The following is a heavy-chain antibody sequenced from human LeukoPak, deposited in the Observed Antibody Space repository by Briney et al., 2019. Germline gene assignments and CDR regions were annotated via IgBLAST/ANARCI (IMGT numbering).Heavy chain of an antibody. D-gene: IGHD2-15*01. V-gene: IGHV1-2*02. CDR2: INPHSGDT. J-gene: IGHJ3*02. CDR3: GRVSCGGNCYSLIGTFDI. Sequence: GASVKVSCKASGYTFTDNYMHWVQQAPGQGPEWMGWINPHSGDTNYAQKFQGRVSMTRDTSIFTAYMELSRLRSDDTAVYYCGRVSCGGNCYSLIGTFDIWGQGTMVTVSS. CDR1: GYTFTDNY.